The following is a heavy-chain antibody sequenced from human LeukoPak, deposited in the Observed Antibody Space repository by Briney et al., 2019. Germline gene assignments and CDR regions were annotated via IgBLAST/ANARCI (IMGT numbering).Heavy chain of an antibody. J-gene: IGHJ4*02. V-gene: IGHV4-59*01. Sequence: PSETLSLTCTVSGGSISSYYWTWIRQPPGKGLEWIGYIYYSGSTMYTPSLRSRVTISVDTSKNQFSLKLNSVTTADTAVYYCARYAVIPAAMLDSWGQGTLVTVSS. D-gene: IGHD2-2*01. CDR1: GGSISSYY. CDR3: ARYAVIPAAMLDS. CDR2: IYYSGST.